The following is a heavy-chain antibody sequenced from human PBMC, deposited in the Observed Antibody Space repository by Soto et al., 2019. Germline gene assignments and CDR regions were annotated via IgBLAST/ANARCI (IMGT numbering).Heavy chain of an antibody. V-gene: IGHV1-18*01. J-gene: IGHJ4*02. CDR1: GYTFTSYG. Sequence: ASVKVSCKASGYTFTSYGISWVRQAPGQGLEWMGWISAYNGNTNYAQKIQGRVTLTTDTSTSTAYMELRSLRSDDTAVYYCARDQGYSYGAFYFDYWGQGTLVTVSS. D-gene: IGHD5-18*01. CDR2: ISAYNGNT. CDR3: ARDQGYSYGAFYFDY.